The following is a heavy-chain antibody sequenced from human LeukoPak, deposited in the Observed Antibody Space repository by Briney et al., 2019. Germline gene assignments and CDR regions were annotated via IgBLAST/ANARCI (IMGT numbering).Heavy chain of an antibody. J-gene: IGHJ4*02. V-gene: IGHV3-33*01. Sequence: PGRSLRLSCAASGFTFSSYGMHWVRQAPGKGLEWVAVIWYDGSNKYCADSVKGRFTISRDNSKNTLYLQMNSLRAEDTAVYYCATSYYDILTGYSNPLDYWGQGTLVTVSS. D-gene: IGHD3-9*01. CDR2: IWYDGSNK. CDR1: GFTFSSYG. CDR3: ATSYYDILTGYSNPLDY.